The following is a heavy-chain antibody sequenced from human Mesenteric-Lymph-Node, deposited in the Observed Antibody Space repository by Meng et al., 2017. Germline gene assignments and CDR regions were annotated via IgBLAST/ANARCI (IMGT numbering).Heavy chain of an antibody. CDR3: ARGYSSGWYYQASFIDY. J-gene: IGHJ4*02. Sequence: GESLKISCAASGFTFSSYDMHWVRQATGKGLEWVSAIGTAGDTYYPGSVKGRFTISRDNSKNTMYLQMNSLRAEDTAVYYCARGYSSGWYYQASFIDYWGPGTLVTVSS. V-gene: IGHV3-13*01. CDR1: GFTFSSYD. D-gene: IGHD6-19*01. CDR2: IGTAGDT.